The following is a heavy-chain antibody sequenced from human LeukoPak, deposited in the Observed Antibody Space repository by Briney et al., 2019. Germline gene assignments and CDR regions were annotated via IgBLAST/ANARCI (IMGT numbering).Heavy chain of an antibody. CDR2: IYYSGST. D-gene: IGHD3-10*01. Sequence: MTSETLSLTCAVYGGSFSGYYWSWIRQPPGRGLEWIGYIYYSGSTNYNPSLKSRVTISVDTSKNEFSLKLSSVTAADTAVYYCARERSMVRGMSWFDPWGQGTLVTVSS. CDR1: GGSFSGYY. CDR3: ARERSMVRGMSWFDP. V-gene: IGHV4-59*01. J-gene: IGHJ5*02.